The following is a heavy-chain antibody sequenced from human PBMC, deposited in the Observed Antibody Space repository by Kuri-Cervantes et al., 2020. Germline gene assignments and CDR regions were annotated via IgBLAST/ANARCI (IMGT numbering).Heavy chain of an antibody. D-gene: IGHD3-16*01. Sequence: ETLSLTCAVYGGSFSDYYWSWIRQPSGKGLEWLSAIVHSGGNTYYADSVKGRFTISRDNSKNTLYLQMNSLRAEDTAVYYCAREGEELDYWGQGTLVTVSS. CDR1: GGSFSDYY. CDR3: AREGEELDY. V-gene: IGHV3-23*01. CDR2: IVHSGGNT. J-gene: IGHJ4*02.